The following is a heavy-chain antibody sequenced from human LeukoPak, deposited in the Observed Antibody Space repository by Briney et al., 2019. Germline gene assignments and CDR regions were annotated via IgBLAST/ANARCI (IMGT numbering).Heavy chain of an antibody. CDR1: GGSISYYY. CDR2: IYYRGST. CDR3: ARVQSYDSRYFDY. J-gene: IGHJ4*02. D-gene: IGHD3-22*01. V-gene: IGHV4-59*01. Sequence: SQTLSLTCTVYGGSISYYYWSWIRQPPGKGLEWIGYIYYRGSTNNNPSLKSRVTISVDTPKNQFSLKLSSVTAADTAVYYCARVQSYDSRYFDYWGQGTLVTVSS.